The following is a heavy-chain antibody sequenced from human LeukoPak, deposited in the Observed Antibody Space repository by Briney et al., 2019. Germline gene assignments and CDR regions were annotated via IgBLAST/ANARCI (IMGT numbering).Heavy chain of an antibody. CDR2: IYYSGST. D-gene: IGHD1-26*01. CDR1: GGSISSYY. V-gene: IGHV4-59*08. Sequence: SETLSLTCTVSGGSISSYYWSWLRQPPGKGLEWIGYIYYSGSTSYNPSLKSRVTISVDTSKNQFSLKLSAVTAADTAVYYCARHPSKSSGSYYGAFDIWGQGTTVTVSS. J-gene: IGHJ3*02. CDR3: ARHPSKSSGSYYGAFDI.